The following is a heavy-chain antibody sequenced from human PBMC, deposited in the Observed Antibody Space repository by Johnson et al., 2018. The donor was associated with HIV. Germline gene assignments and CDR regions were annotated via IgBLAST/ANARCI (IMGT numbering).Heavy chain of an antibody. J-gene: IGHJ3*02. V-gene: IGHV3-30*04. CDR3: ARGRIKMIVVDLMGGAFDI. Sequence: QVQLVESGGGVVQPGRSLRLSCAASGFTFSSYAMHWVRQAPGKGLEWVAVISYDGSNKYSADSVKGRFTISRDNSKNTLYLQMNSLRTEDTAMYYCARGRIKMIVVDLMGGAFDIWGQGTMVTVSS. CDR2: ISYDGSNK. CDR1: GFTFSSYA. D-gene: IGHD3-22*01.